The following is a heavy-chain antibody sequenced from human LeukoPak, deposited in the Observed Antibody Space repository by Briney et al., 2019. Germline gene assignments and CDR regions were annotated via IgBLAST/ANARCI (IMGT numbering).Heavy chain of an antibody. V-gene: IGHV1-69*06. J-gene: IGHJ4*02. CDR1: GGTLSSYA. CDR3: ARQDTAMVTYFDY. D-gene: IGHD5-18*01. CDR2: IIPIFGTA. Sequence: ASVKVSCKASGGTLSSYAISWVRQAPGQGLEWMGGIIPIFGTANYAQKFQGRVTITADKSTSTAYMELSSLRSEDTAVYYCARQDTAMVTYFDYWGQGTLVTVSS.